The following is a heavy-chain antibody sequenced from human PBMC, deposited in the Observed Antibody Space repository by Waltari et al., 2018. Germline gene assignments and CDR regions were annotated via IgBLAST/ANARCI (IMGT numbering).Heavy chain of an antibody. V-gene: IGHV1-69*01. J-gene: IGHJ6*02. CDR3: ARGYGSGSYYYRYYYYYYGMDV. CDR2: IIPIFGTA. CDR1: GGTFSSYA. D-gene: IGHD3-10*01. Sequence: QVQLVQSGAEVKKPGSSVKVSCKASGGTFSSYAISWVRQAPGQGLEWMGGIIPIFGTANYEQKFQGRVTITADESTSTAYMELSSLRSEDTAVYYCARGYGSGSYYYRYYYYYYGMDVWGQGTTVTVSS.